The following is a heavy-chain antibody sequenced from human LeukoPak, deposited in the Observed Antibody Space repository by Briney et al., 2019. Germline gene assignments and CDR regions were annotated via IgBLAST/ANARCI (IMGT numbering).Heavy chain of an antibody. CDR3: ARGARSGGYYFFYFDY. Sequence: GGSLRLSCAASGFTFSSYAMHWVRQAPGKGLEWVAVISYDGSNKYYADSVKGRFTISRDNSKNTLYLQMNSLRAEDTAVYYCARGARSGGYYFFYFDYWGQGPLVTVSS. J-gene: IGHJ4*02. V-gene: IGHV3-30-3*01. D-gene: IGHD1-26*01. CDR1: GFTFSSYA. CDR2: ISYDGSNK.